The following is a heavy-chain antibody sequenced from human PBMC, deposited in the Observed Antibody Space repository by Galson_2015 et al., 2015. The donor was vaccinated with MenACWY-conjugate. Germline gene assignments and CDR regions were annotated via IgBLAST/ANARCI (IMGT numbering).Heavy chain of an antibody. V-gene: IGHV3-66*01. CDR3: ATFPQLGTAPVYYYDMDV. CDR1: GFTVSSNY. CDR2: IYSGGST. J-gene: IGHJ6*02. Sequence: SLRLSCAASGFTVSSNYMSWVRQAPGKGLEWVSVIYSGGSTSYAASVKSRFTISRDNSKNTLYLQMNSLRAEDTAVYYCATFPQLGTAPVYYYDMDVWGQGTTVTVSS. D-gene: IGHD2-2*01.